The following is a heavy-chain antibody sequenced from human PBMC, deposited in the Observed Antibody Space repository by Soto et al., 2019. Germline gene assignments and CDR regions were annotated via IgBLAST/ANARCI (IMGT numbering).Heavy chain of an antibody. V-gene: IGHV1-18*01. Sequence: QVQLVQSGAEVKKPGASVKVSCKASGYTFARYAISWMRQAPGQGLEWMGWISAYKDNTNYAQQLQGRVTTTTDTSTRTAYMELRSLRSDDTAMYYCARDPPPPDYWGQGTLVTVSS. CDR3: ARDPPPPDY. J-gene: IGHJ4*02. CDR2: ISAYKDNT. CDR1: GYTFARYA.